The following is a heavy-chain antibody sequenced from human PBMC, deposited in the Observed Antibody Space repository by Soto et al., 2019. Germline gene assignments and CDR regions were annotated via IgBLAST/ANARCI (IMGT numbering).Heavy chain of an antibody. J-gene: IGHJ3*02. CDR2: INHSGST. V-gene: IGHV4-34*01. CDR3: ARGRRYCTNGVCYTGAFDI. Sequence: SDTLSLTCAVYCGSFRGYYWSWIRQPPGKGLEWIGEINHSGSTNYNPSLKSRVTISVDTSKNQFSLKLSSVTAADTAVYYCARGRRYCTNGVCYTGAFDIWGQGTMVTVSS. CDR1: CGSFRGYY. D-gene: IGHD2-8*01.